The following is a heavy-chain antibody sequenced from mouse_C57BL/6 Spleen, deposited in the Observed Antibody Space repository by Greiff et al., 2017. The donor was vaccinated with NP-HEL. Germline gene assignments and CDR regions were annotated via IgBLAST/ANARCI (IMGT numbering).Heavy chain of an antibody. CDR3: ARSGGNYYLDY. CDR1: GYTFTDYY. Sequence: EVQLQQSGPVLVKPGASVKMSCKASGYTFTDYYMNWVKQSHGKSLEWIGVINPYNGGTSYNQKFKGKATLTVDKSSSTAYMELNSLTSEDSAVYYCARSGGNYYLDYWGQGTTLTVSS. D-gene: IGHD2-1*01. CDR2: INPYNGGT. V-gene: IGHV1-19*01. J-gene: IGHJ2*01.